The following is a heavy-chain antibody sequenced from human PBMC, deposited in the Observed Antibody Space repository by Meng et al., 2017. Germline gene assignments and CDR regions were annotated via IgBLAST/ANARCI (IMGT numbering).Heavy chain of an antibody. CDR3: ARGGYYDSSGYYL. J-gene: IGHJ4*02. Sequence: SETLSLTCTVSGGSVSSGSYYWSWIRQPPGKGLEWIGYIYYSGSTNYNPSLKSRVTISVDTSKNQFSLKLSSVTAADTAVYYCARGGYYDSSGYYLWGQGTLVTGSS. CDR2: IYYSGST. V-gene: IGHV4-61*01. D-gene: IGHD3-22*01. CDR1: GGSVSSGSYY.